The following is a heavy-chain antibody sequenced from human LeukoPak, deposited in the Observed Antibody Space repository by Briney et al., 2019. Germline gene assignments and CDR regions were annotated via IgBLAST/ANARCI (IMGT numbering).Heavy chain of an antibody. D-gene: IGHD6-13*01. V-gene: IGHV4-34*01. Sequence: SETLSLTCAVYGGSFSGYYWSWIRQPPGKGLEWIGEINHSGSTNYNPSLKSRVTISVDTSKNQFSLKLSSVTAADTAVYYCARDGVIAAAANRWFDPWGQGTLVTVSS. CDR1: GGSFSGYY. J-gene: IGHJ5*02. CDR3: ARDGVIAAAANRWFDP. CDR2: INHSGST.